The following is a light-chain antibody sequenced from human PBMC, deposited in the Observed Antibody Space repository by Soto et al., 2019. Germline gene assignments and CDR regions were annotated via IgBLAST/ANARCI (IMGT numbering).Light chain of an antibody. CDR3: QEYNNWPPIT. J-gene: IGKJ5*01. CDR1: QGINRK. CDR2: GAS. V-gene: IGKV3-15*01. Sequence: IVMTQSPATLSVSPGERVTFSCRASQGINRKLAWYQHKAGQAPRLLISGASTGATGIPARFSGSGSGTEFTLTIVSLQSEDFAVYYCQEYNNWPPITFGQGTRLEIK.